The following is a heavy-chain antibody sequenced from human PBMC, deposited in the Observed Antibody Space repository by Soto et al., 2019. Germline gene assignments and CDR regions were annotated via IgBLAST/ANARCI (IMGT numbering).Heavy chain of an antibody. D-gene: IGHD5-18*01. CDR1: GYTFTSYG. Sequence: QVQLVQSGAEVKKPGASVKVSCKASGYTFTSYGISWVRQAPGQGLEWMGWISAYNGNTNYAQKLQGRDTMTNDTTTSTAHMELGSLRSDDTAVYYCARDGVDTATGYYYGMDVWGQGTTVTVSS. J-gene: IGHJ6*02. CDR3: ARDGVDTATGYYYGMDV. CDR2: ISAYNGNT. V-gene: IGHV1-18*01.